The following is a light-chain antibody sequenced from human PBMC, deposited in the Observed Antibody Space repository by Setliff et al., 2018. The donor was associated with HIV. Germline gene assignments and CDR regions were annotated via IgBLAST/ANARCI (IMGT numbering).Light chain of an antibody. CDR2: GVN. J-gene: IGLJ1*01. Sequence: QSALTQPASVSGPPGQSSTISCTGTRSDIGTYDLVSWYRQYPGKAPKLIIYGVNRRPAGVSDRLSGSKSGNTASLTISGLRAEDEATYYCCSYTSSTTYVFGTGTKVTVL. V-gene: IGLV2-23*02. CDR1: RSDIGTYDL. CDR3: CSYTSSTTYV.